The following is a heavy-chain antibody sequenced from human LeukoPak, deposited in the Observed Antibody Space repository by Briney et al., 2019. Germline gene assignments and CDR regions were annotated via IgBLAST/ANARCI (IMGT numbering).Heavy chain of an antibody. CDR3: AGGTRGYSYGRIDY. J-gene: IGHJ4*02. CDR1: GGSISSSSYY. V-gene: IGHV4-61*05. D-gene: IGHD5-18*01. CDR2: IYYSGST. Sequence: ASETLSLTCTVSGGSISSSSYYWSWIRQPPGKGLEWIGYIYYSGSTNYNPSLKSRVTISVDTSKNQFSLKLSSVTAADTAVYYCAGGTRGYSYGRIDYWGQGTLVTVSS.